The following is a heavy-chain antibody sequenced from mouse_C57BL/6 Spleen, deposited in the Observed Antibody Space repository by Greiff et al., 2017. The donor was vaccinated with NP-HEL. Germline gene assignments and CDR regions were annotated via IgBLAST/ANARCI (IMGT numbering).Heavy chain of an antibody. CDR3: ARVSYYAMDY. CDR2: TFYSGIT. CDR1: GFSINSDCY. J-gene: IGHJ4*01. Sequence: EVQLQEPGPSLVRPSQTLSLTCTVTGFSINSDCYWIWIRQFPGNKLEYIGYTFYSGITYYNPSLESRTYITRDTSKNQYSLKWSSVTTEDTASYYCARVSYYAMDYWGQGTSVTVSS. V-gene: IGHV3-3*01.